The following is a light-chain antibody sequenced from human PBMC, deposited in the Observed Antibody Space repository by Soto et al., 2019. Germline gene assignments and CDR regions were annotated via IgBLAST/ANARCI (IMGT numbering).Light chain of an antibody. J-gene: IGKJ5*01. Sequence: EIVMTQSPATLSLSLGERATITCRASQSVSNYLAWYQQKPGQAPRLLIYDASNSATGIPARFSGSGSGTEFTLTISSLQPEDFAVYYCQQRSNWPPGFGQGTRVEIK. CDR3: QQRSNWPPG. V-gene: IGKV3-11*01. CDR2: DAS. CDR1: QSVSNY.